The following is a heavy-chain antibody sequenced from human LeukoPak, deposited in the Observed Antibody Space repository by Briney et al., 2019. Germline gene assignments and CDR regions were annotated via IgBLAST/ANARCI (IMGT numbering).Heavy chain of an antibody. CDR2: ISSSGSTI. Sequence: VGSLRLSCAASGFTFSSYEMNWVRQAPGKGLEWVSYISSSGSTIYYADSVKGRFTISRDNAKNSLYLQMNSLRAEDTAVYYCARDGYSYGYGDYWGQGTLVTVSS. V-gene: IGHV3-48*03. CDR1: GFTFSSYE. D-gene: IGHD5-18*01. J-gene: IGHJ4*02. CDR3: ARDGYSYGYGDY.